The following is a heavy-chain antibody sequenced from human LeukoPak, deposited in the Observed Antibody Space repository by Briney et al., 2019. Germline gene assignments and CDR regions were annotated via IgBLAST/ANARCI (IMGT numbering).Heavy chain of an antibody. D-gene: IGHD2-2*02. Sequence: GGSLRLSCAASGFTFSNYWMSWVRQAPGKGLEWVANIKEDGGEIYYVGSVRGRFTISRDNAKNSLPLQMNSLRAEDTAVYYCVRYTRRYPFDYWGQGTLVTVSS. CDR3: VRYTRRYPFDY. V-gene: IGHV3-7*04. CDR2: IKEDGGEI. J-gene: IGHJ4*02. CDR1: GFTFSNYW.